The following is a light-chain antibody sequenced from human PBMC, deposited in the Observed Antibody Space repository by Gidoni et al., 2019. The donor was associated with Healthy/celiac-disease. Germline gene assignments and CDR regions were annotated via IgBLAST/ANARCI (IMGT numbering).Light chain of an antibody. CDR2: EVS. CDR3: SSYTSSSSVV. CDR1: SSDVGSYNR. Sequence: QSALTQPPSVSGSPAQSVNISCTGTSSDVGSYNRVSWYQQAPGTAPKPMIYEVSNRPSGVPDRFSGSKSGNTASLTISGLQAEDEADYYCSSYTSSSSVVFGGGTKLTVL. J-gene: IGLJ2*01. V-gene: IGLV2-18*02.